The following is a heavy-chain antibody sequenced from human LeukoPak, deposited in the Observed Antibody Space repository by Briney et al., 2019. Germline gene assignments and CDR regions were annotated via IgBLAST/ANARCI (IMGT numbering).Heavy chain of an antibody. V-gene: IGHV3-23*01. J-gene: IGHJ4*02. Sequence: PGGSLRLSCAASGFTFSSYAMSWVCQAPGKGLEWVSAISGSGGSTYYADSVKGRFTISRDNSKNTLYLQMNSLRAEDTAVYYCAKDGSRVDYYGSGSPGWYFDYWGQGTLVTVSS. D-gene: IGHD3-10*01. CDR3: AKDGSRVDYYGSGSPGWYFDY. CDR2: ISGSGGST. CDR1: GFTFSSYA.